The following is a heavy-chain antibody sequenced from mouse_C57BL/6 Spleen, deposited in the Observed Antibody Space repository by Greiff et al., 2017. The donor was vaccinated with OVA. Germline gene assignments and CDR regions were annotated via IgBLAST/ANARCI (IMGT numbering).Heavy chain of an antibody. CDR3: ARWDPTGNYFDY. CDR1: GYTFTSYT. Sequence: QVQLQQSGAELARPGASVKMSCKASGYTFTSYTMHWVKQRPGQGLEWIGYINPSSGYTKYNQKFKDKATLTADKSSSTAYMQLSSLTSEDSAVYYCARWDPTGNYFDYWGQGTTLTVSS. CDR2: INPSSGYT. V-gene: IGHV1-4*01. D-gene: IGHD4-1*01. J-gene: IGHJ2*01.